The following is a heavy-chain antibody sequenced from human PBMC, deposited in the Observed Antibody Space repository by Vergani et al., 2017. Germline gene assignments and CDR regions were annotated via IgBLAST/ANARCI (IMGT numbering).Heavy chain of an antibody. CDR1: GFNFGEYG. CDR2: IRSKTYGATT. Sequence: EVQLLESGGGVVQPGRSLRLSCQTSGFNFGEYGVSWVRQAPGKGLEWIGFIRSKTYGATTEYAASVRGRFTISRDDSKGIAYLQMSSLKKEDTAVYRCAVEIYDYGGSRDFDYWGQGTLVVVSS. J-gene: IGHJ4*02. D-gene: IGHD4-23*01. CDR3: AVEIYDYGGSRDFDY. V-gene: IGHV3-49*04.